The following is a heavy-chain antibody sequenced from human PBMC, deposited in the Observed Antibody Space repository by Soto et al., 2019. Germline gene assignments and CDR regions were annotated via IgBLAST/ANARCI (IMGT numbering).Heavy chain of an antibody. Sequence: SGAPLVNPPETLTLTCQGSGFSLINGRMGVGWIRQPPGKALEWLAHFFSDAERSYSTSMQSRLNMYKDSSGSQVVLTMTNMAPADTATYFCARMDGDYNYYGLDVWGHGIAVTVSS. CDR1: GFSLINGRMG. J-gene: IGHJ6*02. CDR3: ARMDGDYNYYGLDV. V-gene: IGHV2-26*01. CDR2: FFSDAER. D-gene: IGHD4-17*01.